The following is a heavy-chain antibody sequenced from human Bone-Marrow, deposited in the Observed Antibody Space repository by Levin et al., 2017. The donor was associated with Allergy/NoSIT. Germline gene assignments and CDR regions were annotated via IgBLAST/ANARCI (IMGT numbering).Heavy chain of an antibody. D-gene: IGHD3-10*01. J-gene: IGHJ6*02. CDR3: ARLDLGGYYYYGMDV. Sequence: ASVKVSCQGSGYSFSNDWIAWVRQMPGKGLEWMGIIYPGDSDTRYSPSFQGHVSFSADKSTSTAYLQWSSLKASDTAIYYCARLDLGGYYYYGMDVWGQGTTVTVSS. CDR1: GYSFSNDW. V-gene: IGHV5-51*01. CDR2: IYPGDSDT.